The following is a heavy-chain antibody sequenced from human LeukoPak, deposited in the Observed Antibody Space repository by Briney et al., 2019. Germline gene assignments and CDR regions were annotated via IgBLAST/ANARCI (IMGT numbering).Heavy chain of an antibody. D-gene: IGHD5-18*01. J-gene: IGHJ5*02. CDR3: ARVDSYGFSFWFDP. CDR1: GGSISSYY. Sequence: QSSETLSLTCTVSGGSISSYYWSWIRQPAGKGLEWIGRIYTSGSTNYNPSLKSRVTMSVDTSKNQFSLKLSSVTAADTAVYYCARVDSYGFSFWFDPWGQGTLVTVSS. V-gene: IGHV4-4*07. CDR2: IYTSGST.